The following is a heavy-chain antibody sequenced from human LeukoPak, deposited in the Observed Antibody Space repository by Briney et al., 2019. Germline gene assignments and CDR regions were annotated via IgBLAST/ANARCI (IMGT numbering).Heavy chain of an antibody. D-gene: IGHD3-10*01. CDR2: LSGNGDKT. Sequence: GGSLRLSCAASGFAFSTYAMSWVRQAPGKGQEWVSALSGNGDKTFYAGSVRGRFTISRDNSKNRLFLQMYGLRAEDTAVYYCAKDLNYGFDYWGQGTLVTVSS. CDR3: AKDLNYGFDY. V-gene: IGHV3-23*01. CDR1: GFAFSTYA. J-gene: IGHJ4*02.